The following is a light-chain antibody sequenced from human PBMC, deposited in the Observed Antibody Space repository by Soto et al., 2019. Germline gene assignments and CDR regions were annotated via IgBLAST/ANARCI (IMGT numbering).Light chain of an antibody. CDR1: QSISSY. J-gene: IGKJ5*01. V-gene: IGKV1-39*01. CDR2: AAS. Sequence: DIQLTQSPSSLSASVGDRVTITCRASQSISSYLNWYQQKPGKAPKLLXYAASSLQSGVPSRFSGSGSGTDFTLTISSLQPEDFANYYCQQSYSTPLITFGQGTRLEIK. CDR3: QQSYSTPLIT.